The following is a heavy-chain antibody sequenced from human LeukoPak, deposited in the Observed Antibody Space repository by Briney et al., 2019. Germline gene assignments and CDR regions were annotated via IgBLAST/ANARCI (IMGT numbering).Heavy chain of an antibody. CDR3: ARPSAVSSGSYLL. CDR1: GGSITSSGYY. J-gene: IGHJ4*02. Sequence: SETLSLTCTVSGGSITSSGYYWGWIRQPPGKGLEWIGSISYSGSTYYNPSLKSRVTISVDTSKNQFSLKLSSVTAADTAVYYCARPSAVSSGSYLLWGQGTLVTVSS. V-gene: IGHV4-39*01. CDR2: ISYSGST. D-gene: IGHD1-26*01.